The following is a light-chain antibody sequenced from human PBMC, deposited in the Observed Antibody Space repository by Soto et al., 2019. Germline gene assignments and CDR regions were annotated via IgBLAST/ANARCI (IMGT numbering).Light chain of an antibody. CDR3: QQYYSYPDMYT. CDR1: QGISSY. V-gene: IGKV1-8*01. CDR2: AAS. J-gene: IGKJ2*01. Sequence: AIRMTQSPSSLSASTGDRVTITCRASQGISSYLAWYQQKPGKAPKLLIYAASTLQSGVPSRFSGSGSGTDFTLTISCLQSEDFATYYCQQYYSYPDMYTFGQGTKLEIK.